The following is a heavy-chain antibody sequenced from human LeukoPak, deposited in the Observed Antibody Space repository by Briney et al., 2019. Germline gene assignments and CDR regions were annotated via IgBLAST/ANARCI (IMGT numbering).Heavy chain of an antibody. CDR2: INPNSGGT. CDR3: ARTWIQVWCPDFDY. J-gene: IGHJ4*02. CDR1: GYTSTDYY. D-gene: IGHD5-18*01. Sequence: ASVKVSCKASGYTSTDYYMHWVRQAPGQGLEWMGWINPNSGGTNYAQKFQGRVTMTRDTSITTAYMELSGLRSDDTAVYYCARTWIQVWCPDFDYWGQGSLVTVSS. V-gene: IGHV1-2*02.